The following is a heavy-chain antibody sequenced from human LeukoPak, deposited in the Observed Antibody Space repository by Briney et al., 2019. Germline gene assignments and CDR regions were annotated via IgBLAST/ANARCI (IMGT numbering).Heavy chain of an antibody. D-gene: IGHD6-19*01. V-gene: IGHV4-34*01. CDR1: GGSFSGCY. CDR3: ARGRIAVAGTFDY. Sequence: SETLSLTCAVYGGSFSGCYWSWIRQPPGKGLEWIGEINHSGSTNYNPSLKSRVTISVDTSKNQFSLKLSSVTAADTAVYYCARGRIAVAGTFDYWGQGTLVTVSS. J-gene: IGHJ4*02. CDR2: INHSGST.